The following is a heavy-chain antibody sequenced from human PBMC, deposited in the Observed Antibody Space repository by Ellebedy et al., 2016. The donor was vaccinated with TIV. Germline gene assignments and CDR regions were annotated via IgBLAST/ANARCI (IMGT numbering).Heavy chain of an antibody. D-gene: IGHD6-13*01. J-gene: IGHJ4*02. V-gene: IGHV1-69*04. Sequence: AASVKVSCKASGGPFSSYAISWVRQAPGQGLEWMGRFIPILGIANYAQKFQGRVTITADKSTSTAYMELSSLRSEDTAVYYCARDVAAAGSGYWGQGTLVTVSS. CDR1: GGPFSSYA. CDR3: ARDVAAAGSGY. CDR2: FIPILGIA.